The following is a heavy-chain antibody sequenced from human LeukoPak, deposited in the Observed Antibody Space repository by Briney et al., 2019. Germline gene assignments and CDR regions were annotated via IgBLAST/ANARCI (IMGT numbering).Heavy chain of an antibody. CDR3: ARGGSHFGGLAAQPLVDF. CDR1: GGSINSGGFC. CDR2: IYNSGST. Sequence: PSETLSLTCSVSGGSINSGGFCWSWIRQHPGKGLEWMGYIYNSGSTHYNPSLKSRVSISVDTSKNQFSLKLSSVTAADTAVYYCARGGSHFGGLAAQPLVDFWGPGTLVTVSS. J-gene: IGHJ4*02. V-gene: IGHV4-31*03. D-gene: IGHD3-10*01.